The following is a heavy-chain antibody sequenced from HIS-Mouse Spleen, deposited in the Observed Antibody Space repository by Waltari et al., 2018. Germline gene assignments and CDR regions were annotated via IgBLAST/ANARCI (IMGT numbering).Heavy chain of an antibody. CDR2: ISYAGSNK. CDR3: AKDKHHAFDY. CDR1: GFTFSSYG. J-gene: IGHJ4*02. Sequence: QVQLVESGGGVVQPGRSLRLSCAASGFTFSSYGMHWVRQAPGKGLEWMAVISYAGSNKYYADSVKSRFTISSDNSKNTLYLQMNSLRAEDTAVYYCAKDKHHAFDYWGQGTLVTVSS. V-gene: IGHV3-30*18.